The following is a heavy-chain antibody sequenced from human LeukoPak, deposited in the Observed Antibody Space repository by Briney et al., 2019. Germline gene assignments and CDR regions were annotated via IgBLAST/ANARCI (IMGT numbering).Heavy chain of an antibody. D-gene: IGHD3-3*01. CDR3: AKEYDFWSGYLRYFNY. V-gene: IGHV3-23*01. Sequence: PGGSLRLSCAASGFTFSSYAMSWVRQAPWKGLEWVSAISGSGGSTYYADSVKGRFTISRDNSKNTLYLQMNSLRAEDTAVYYCAKEYDFWSGYLRYFNYWGQGTLVTVSS. CDR2: ISGSGGST. CDR1: GFTFSSYA. J-gene: IGHJ4*02.